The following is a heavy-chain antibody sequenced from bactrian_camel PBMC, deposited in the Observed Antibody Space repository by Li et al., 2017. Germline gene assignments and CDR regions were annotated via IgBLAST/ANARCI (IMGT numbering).Heavy chain of an antibody. CDR3: AGLSSDFENY. J-gene: IGHJ4*01. Sequence: HVQLVESGGGSVQAGGSLRLSCSPSGFAFSNYAMGWVRQAPGKGLEWVSGIYSGGGWTYYVDSVKGRFTISRDDAKNTLYLQLDSLETEDTAIYYCAGLSSDFENYWGQGTQVTVS. CDR2: IYSGGGWT. V-gene: IGHV3S7*01. CDR1: GFAFSNYA.